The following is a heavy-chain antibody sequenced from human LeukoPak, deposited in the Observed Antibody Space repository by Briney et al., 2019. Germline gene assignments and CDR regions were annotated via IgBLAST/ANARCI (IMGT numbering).Heavy chain of an antibody. CDR2: INHSGST. V-gene: IGHV4-34*01. Sequence: PSETLSLTCAVYGGCFSGYYWSWIRQPPGKGLEWIGEINHSGSTNYNPSLRSRVTISVDTSKNQFSLKLSSVTAADTAVYYCARGSYIAVAVTFDYWGQGTLVTVSS. CDR3: ARGSYIAVAVTFDY. D-gene: IGHD6-19*01. J-gene: IGHJ4*02. CDR1: GGCFSGYY.